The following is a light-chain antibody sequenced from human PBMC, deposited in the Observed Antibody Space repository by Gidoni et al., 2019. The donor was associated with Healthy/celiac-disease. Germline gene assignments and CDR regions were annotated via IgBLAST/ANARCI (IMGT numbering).Light chain of an antibody. CDR3: QQLNSYPRGLT. V-gene: IGKV1-9*01. J-gene: IGKJ4*01. Sequence: IQLTQSPSFLSASVGDRVTITCRASPGIRSYLAWYQQKPGKAPKLLISAASTLQCGVPSRFSCSGSGTEFALTISSLQPEDFATEYCQQLNSYPRGLTFGGGTKVEIK. CDR2: AAS. CDR1: PGIRSY.